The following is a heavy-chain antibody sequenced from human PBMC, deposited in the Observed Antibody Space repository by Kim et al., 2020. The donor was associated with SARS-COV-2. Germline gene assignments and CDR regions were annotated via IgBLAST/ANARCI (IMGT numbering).Heavy chain of an antibody. D-gene: IGHD7-27*01. V-gene: IGHV4-4*09. Sequence: PTLKSRVTISVDTSKNRLSLKLSCVTAADTAVYYCASSFWGTYYYYNMDVWGKGTTVTVSS. CDR3: ASSFWGTYYYYNMDV. J-gene: IGHJ6*03.